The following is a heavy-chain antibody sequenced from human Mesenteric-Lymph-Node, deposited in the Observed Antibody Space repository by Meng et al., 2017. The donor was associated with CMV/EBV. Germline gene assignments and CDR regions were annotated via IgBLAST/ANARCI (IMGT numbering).Heavy chain of an antibody. D-gene: IGHD2-2*01. CDR3: ARVRPPSSDIVVVPAAGVLLDY. CDR2: IIPILGIA. V-gene: IGHV1-69*10. J-gene: IGHJ4*02. CDR1: GGTFSSYA. Sequence: VKVSCKASGGTFSSYAISWVRQAPGQGLEWMGGIIPILGIANYAQKFQGRVTITADKSTSTAYMELSSLRSEDTAVYYCARVRPPSSDIVVVPAAGVLLDYWGQGTLVTVSS.